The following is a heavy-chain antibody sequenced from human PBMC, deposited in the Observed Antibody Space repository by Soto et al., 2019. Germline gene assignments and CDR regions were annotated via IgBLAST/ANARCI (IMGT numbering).Heavy chain of an antibody. D-gene: IGHD2-21*02. CDR2: IYHSGSA. CDR1: GGSVSSSNW. V-gene: IGHV4-4*02. J-gene: IGHJ3*02. Sequence: QVQLQESGPGLVKPSGTLSLTCAVSGGSVSSSNWWSWVRQSPGKGLEWMGEIYHSGSANYNPSLNRRTTISLDKSKNQFSLRLTSVTAADTAVYYCARVPGVVVSADDAFDIWGPGTRVIVSS. CDR3: ARVPGVVVSADDAFDI.